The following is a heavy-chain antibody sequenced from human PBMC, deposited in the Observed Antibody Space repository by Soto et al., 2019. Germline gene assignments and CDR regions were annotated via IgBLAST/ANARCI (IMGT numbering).Heavy chain of an antibody. CDR2: ISGSGGST. Sequence: PGGSLRLSCAASGFTFSSYAMSWVRQAPGKGLEWVSAISGSGGSTYYADSVKGRFTIPRDNSKNTLYLQMNSLRAEDTAVYYCVRATYFSDSSGYTRCFDYWGQGTLVTVSS. J-gene: IGHJ4*02. D-gene: IGHD3-22*01. CDR1: GFTFSSYA. CDR3: VRATYFSDSSGYTRCFDY. V-gene: IGHV3-23*01.